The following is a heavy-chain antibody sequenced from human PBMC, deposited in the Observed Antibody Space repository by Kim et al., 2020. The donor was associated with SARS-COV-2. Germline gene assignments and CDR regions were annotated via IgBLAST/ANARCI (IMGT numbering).Heavy chain of an antibody. CDR1: GLTFTGYW. CDR2: IKQDGSEK. V-gene: IGHV3-7*03. Sequence: GGSLRLSCAASGLTFTGYWMSWVRQAPGKGLEWVAKIKQDGSEKYYVDSVKGRFTISRDNSKNSIYLQMNSLRVDDTAVYYCARGSGWYDYWGQATLVTVSS. CDR3: ARGSGWYDY. J-gene: IGHJ4*02. D-gene: IGHD6-19*01.